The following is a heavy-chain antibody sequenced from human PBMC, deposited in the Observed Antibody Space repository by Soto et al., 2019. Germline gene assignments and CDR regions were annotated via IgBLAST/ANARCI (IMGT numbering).Heavy chain of an antibody. CDR2: IYYSGST. V-gene: IGHV4-39*01. CDR1: GVSISSSSYY. CDR3: ARHPRYCSGGSCSFSYYGMDV. J-gene: IGHJ6*02. D-gene: IGHD2-15*01. Sequence: SDTLSLICTVPGVSISSSSYYWGWIHKPPGKGLEWIGSIYYSGSTYYNPSLKSRVTISVDTSKNQFSLKLSSVTAADTAVYYCARHPRYCSGGSCSFSYYGMDVWGQGTTVT.